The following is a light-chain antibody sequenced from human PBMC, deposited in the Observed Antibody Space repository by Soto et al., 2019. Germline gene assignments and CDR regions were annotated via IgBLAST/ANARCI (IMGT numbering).Light chain of an antibody. CDR2: DVS. CDR3: SSYTTSTTLI. CDR1: SSDVGGYNS. V-gene: IGLV2-14*01. Sequence: QSVLTQPVSVSGSPGQSITISCTGTSSDVGGYNSVSWYQQYPGKAPKLMIYDVSNRPSGVSNRFSGSKSGNTASLTISGLQAEDEADYYCSSYTTSTTLIFGGGTKVTVL. J-gene: IGLJ2*01.